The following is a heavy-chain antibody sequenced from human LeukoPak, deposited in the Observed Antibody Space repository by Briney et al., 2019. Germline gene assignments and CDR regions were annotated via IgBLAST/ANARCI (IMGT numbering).Heavy chain of an antibody. CDR3: ASILYG. V-gene: IGHV3-53*01. CDR1: GFTVSTYS. Sequence: GGSLRLSCAASGFTVSTYSMSWVRQAPGKGLEWVATFSSGGRTSYADSVKGRFTISRDTSQNTAYLQMNSLRDEDTALYYCASILYGWGQGTLVTVSS. J-gene: IGHJ4*02. CDR2: FSSGGRT. D-gene: IGHD2/OR15-2a*01.